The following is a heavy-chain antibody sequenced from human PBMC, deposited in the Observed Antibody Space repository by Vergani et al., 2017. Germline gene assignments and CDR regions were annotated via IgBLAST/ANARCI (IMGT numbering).Heavy chain of an antibody. CDR3: AREEEWYDFWSGYPNWFDP. D-gene: IGHD3-3*01. CDR2: IYTSGST. V-gene: IGHV4-61*02. CDR1: GGSISSGSYY. J-gene: IGHJ5*02. Sequence: QVQLQQWGAGLLKPSETLSLTCTVSGGSISSGSYYWSWIRQPAGKGLEWIGRIYTSGSTNYNPSLKSRVTISVDTSKNQFSLKLSSVTAADTAVYYCAREEEWYDFWSGYPNWFDPWGQGTLVTVSS.